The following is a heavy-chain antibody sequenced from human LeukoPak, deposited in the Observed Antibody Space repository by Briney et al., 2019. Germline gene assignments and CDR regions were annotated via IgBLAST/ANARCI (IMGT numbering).Heavy chain of an antibody. CDR1: GLTLYNVW. D-gene: IGHD2-15*01. V-gene: IGHV3-15*01. Sequence: GGSLRLSCAASGLTLYNVWMSWVRQAPWKGLEWVGRVKSNIDGGTTDYAAPVNGRFSISRDDSKNTLYLQMNSLKTEDTAIYYCTRGYCSGGGCSGFHNWFDPWGQGTLVTVSS. J-gene: IGHJ5*02. CDR2: VKSNIDGGTT. CDR3: TRGYCSGGGCSGFHNWFDP.